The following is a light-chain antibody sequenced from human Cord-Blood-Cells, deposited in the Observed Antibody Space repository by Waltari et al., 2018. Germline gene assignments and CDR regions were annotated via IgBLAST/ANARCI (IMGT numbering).Light chain of an antibody. CDR2: DDS. J-gene: IGLJ2*01. V-gene: IGLV3-21*03. CDR1: NTGSKS. Sequence: SYVLTQPPSVSVAPGKTARITCGGNNTGSKSVHWYQQKPGQAPGLVVYDDSDRPSGIPEGFSGSNSGNTATLTISRVEAGDGADYYCQVWDSSSDHPGVFGGGTKLTVL. CDR3: QVWDSSSDHPGV.